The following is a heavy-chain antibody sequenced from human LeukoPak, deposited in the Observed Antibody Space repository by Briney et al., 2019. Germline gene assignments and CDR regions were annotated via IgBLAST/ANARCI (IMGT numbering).Heavy chain of an antibody. J-gene: IGHJ4*02. CDR3: ARDRCSSTSCPFDY. V-gene: IGHV4-4*07. D-gene: IGHD2-2*01. Sequence: SETLSLTCTVSGGSISGYYWSWIRQPAGKGLEWIGRVYTSGSTNYSPSLKSRVTMSVDTSKNQFSLNLRSVTAGDTAVYYCARDRCSSTSCPFDYWGQGTLVTVSS. CDR1: GGSISGYY. CDR2: VYTSGST.